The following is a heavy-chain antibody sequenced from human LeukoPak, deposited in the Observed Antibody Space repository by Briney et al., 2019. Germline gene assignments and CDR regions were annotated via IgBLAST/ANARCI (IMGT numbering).Heavy chain of an antibody. CDR3: AKDLYYFDSSGYNSN. Sequence: PGGSLRLSCAASGFTFDDYAMHWVRQAPGKGLEWVSLISGDGGSIYYADSVKGRFTISRDNSKNPLYLQMNSLRTEDTALYYCAKDLYYFDSSGYNSNWGQGTLVTVSS. CDR2: ISGDGGSI. V-gene: IGHV3-43*02. J-gene: IGHJ4*02. D-gene: IGHD3-22*01. CDR1: GFTFDDYA.